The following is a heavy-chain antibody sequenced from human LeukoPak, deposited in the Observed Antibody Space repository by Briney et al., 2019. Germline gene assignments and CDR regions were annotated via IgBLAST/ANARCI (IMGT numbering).Heavy chain of an antibody. CDR3: ATLYGDYVTSDY. V-gene: IGHV1-2*02. D-gene: IGHD4-17*01. CDR2: INPNSGGT. J-gene: IGHJ4*02. CDR1: GYSFTVYY. Sequence: ASVKVSCKASGYSFTVYYLHWVRQAPGKGLEWMGWINPNSGGTNYAQKFLGRVTMTRDTSISTAYMELSRLRSDDMALYYCATLYGDYVTSDYWGQGTLVTVSS.